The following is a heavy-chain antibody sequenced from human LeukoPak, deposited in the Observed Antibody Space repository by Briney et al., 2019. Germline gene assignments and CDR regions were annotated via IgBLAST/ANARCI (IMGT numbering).Heavy chain of an antibody. CDR2: ISFDESNK. CDR1: GFTFSSYA. J-gene: IGHJ4*02. V-gene: IGHV3-30*04. CDR3: AKTGGIAAAH. D-gene: IGHD6-13*01. Sequence: PGGSLRLSCAASGFTFSSYAMHWVRQAPGKGLEWVAVISFDESNKFYADSVKGRFTISRDNSKSTLYLQMNSLRAEDTALYYCAKTGGIAAAHWGQGTLVTVSS.